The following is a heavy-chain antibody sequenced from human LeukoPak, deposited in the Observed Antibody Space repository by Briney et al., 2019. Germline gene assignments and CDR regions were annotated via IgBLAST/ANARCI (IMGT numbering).Heavy chain of an antibody. D-gene: IGHD1-26*01. V-gene: IGHV4-61*02. CDR3: AREERARSPRLGQYSGTYYYYYYMDV. CDR2: IYTSEST. CDR1: RGSISSDSYY. J-gene: IGHJ6*03. Sequence: SETLSLTCTVSRGSISSDSYYWRWVRQPAGKELEWIGRIYTSESTNYNPSLKSRVTISVDTSKNQFSLRLSSVTAADTAVYYCAREERARSPRLGQYSGTYYYYYYMDVWGEGTTVTISS.